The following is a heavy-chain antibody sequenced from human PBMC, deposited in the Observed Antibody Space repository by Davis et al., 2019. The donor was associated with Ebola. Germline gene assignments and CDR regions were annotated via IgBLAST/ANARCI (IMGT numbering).Heavy chain of an antibody. CDR1: GASVSGHY. V-gene: IGHV4-59*02. Sequence: PSETLSLTCTVSGASVSGHYWNWFRQPPGKGLEWIGLIHGSGRTSYNPSLKSRVTITADTSKNHFSLNLSSVTAADTAVYFCARFGEGAYWRQGTLVTVSS. J-gene: IGHJ4*02. D-gene: IGHD2-21*01. CDR2: IHGSGRT. CDR3: ARFGEGAY.